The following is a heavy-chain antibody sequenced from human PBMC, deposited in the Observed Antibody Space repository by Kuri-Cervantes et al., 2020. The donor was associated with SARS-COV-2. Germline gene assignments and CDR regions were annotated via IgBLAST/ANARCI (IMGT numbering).Heavy chain of an antibody. Sequence: GGSLRLSCAASGFTFSSYSMHWVRQAPGKGLEWVSSISSSSSYIYYADSVKGRFTISRDNAKNSLYLQMNSLRAESTAVYYCARVPIAAPDYWGQGTLVTVSS. D-gene: IGHD6-6*01. CDR1: GFTFSSYS. CDR3: ARVPIAAPDY. J-gene: IGHJ4*02. CDR2: ISSSSSYI. V-gene: IGHV3-21*01.